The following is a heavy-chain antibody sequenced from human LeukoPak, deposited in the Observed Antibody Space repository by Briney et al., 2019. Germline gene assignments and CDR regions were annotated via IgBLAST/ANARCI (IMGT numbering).Heavy chain of an antibody. V-gene: IGHV3-23*01. CDR3: AKSSSWTYHYLDY. CDR1: GFTFSSYA. Sequence: GGSLRLSCAASGFTFSSYAMSRVRQAPGKGLEWVSAIRGSGGSTYYADSVKGRFTISRDNSMNTLSLQMNSLRAEDTALYYCAKSSSWTYHYLDYWGQGALVTVSS. D-gene: IGHD6-13*01. J-gene: IGHJ4*02. CDR2: IRGSGGST.